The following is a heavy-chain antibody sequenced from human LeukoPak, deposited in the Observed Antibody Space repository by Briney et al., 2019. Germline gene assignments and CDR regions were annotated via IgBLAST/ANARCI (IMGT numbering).Heavy chain of an antibody. J-gene: IGHJ6*02. CDR3: ARLMGYCSGGSCQGDYYYYYYGMDV. V-gene: IGHV5-51*01. CDR2: IYPGDSDT. CDR1: GYSFTSYW. D-gene: IGHD2-15*01. Sequence: GESLKISCKGSGYSFTSYWIGWVRQMPGKGLEWMGIIYPGDSDTRYSPSFQGQVTISADKSISTAYLQWSSLKASDTAMYYCARLMGYCSGGSCQGDYYYYYYGMDVWGQGTTVTVSS.